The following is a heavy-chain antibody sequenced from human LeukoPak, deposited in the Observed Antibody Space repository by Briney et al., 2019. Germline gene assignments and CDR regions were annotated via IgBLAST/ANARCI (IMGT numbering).Heavy chain of an antibody. Sequence: GGSLRLSCAASGFTFSSYEMNWVRQAPGKGLEWVSYISSSGNTIYYADSVKGRFTISRDNAKNSLYLQMNSLRAEDTAVYYCARDVSSSWYFNYGMDVWGQGTTVTVSS. CDR3: ARDVSSSWYFNYGMDV. J-gene: IGHJ6*02. V-gene: IGHV3-48*03. CDR2: ISSSGNTI. D-gene: IGHD6-13*01. CDR1: GFTFSSYE.